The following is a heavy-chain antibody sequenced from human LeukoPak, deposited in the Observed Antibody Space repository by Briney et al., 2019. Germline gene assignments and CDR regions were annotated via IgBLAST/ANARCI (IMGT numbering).Heavy chain of an antibody. V-gene: IGHV1-2*02. CDR1: GYIFTGYY. CDR2: INPNSGGT. Sequence: ASVKVSCKASGYIFTGYYINWVRQAPGQGLEWMGWINPNSGGTDYAQKFQDRVTMTRDTSISTAYMELSKLRSDDTAVYYCARGLSSSWYPYWGQGTLVTVSS. J-gene: IGHJ4*02. CDR3: ARGLSSSWYPY. D-gene: IGHD6-13*01.